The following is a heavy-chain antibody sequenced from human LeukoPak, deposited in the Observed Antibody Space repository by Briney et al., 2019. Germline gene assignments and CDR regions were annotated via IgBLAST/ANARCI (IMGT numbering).Heavy chain of an antibody. D-gene: IGHD3-22*01. J-gene: IGHJ4*02. V-gene: IGHV4-39*01. Sequence: KASETLSLTCTVSGGSISSYYWGWIRQPPGKGLEWIGSIYYSGSTYYNPSLKSRVTISVDTSKNQFFLKLSSVTAADTAVYYCARTNYYDSSGYYIWGQGTLVTVSS. CDR2: IYYSGST. CDR1: GGSISSYY. CDR3: ARTNYYDSSGYYI.